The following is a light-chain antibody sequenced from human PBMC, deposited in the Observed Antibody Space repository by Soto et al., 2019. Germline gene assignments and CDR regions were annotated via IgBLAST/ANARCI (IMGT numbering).Light chain of an antibody. CDR2: DVS. CDR3: SSYTSSRTRV. J-gene: IGLJ1*01. CDR1: SSDVGGYNY. Sequence: QSALTQPASVSGSPGQSITISCTGTSSDVGGYNYVSWYQQHPGKAPKLMIYDVSNRPSGVSNRCSGSKSGNTASLTISGLQAEDEADYYCSSYTSSRTRVFGTGTKVTVL. V-gene: IGLV2-14*01.